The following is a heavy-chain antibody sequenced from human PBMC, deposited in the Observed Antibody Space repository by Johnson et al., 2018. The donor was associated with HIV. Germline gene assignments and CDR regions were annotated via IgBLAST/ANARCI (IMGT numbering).Heavy chain of an antibody. CDR2: IGRSGCTF. Sequence: QVQLVESGGGLVKPGGSLRLSCAASGFTFSDYYMSWIRQAPGKGLAWVSYIGRSGCTFYYTDSVKDRFTISRDNAKNSLYLHMNSLRVEDTAVYYCARGGGSDWYNAFDLWGRGTMVTVSS. CDR1: GFTFSDYY. V-gene: IGHV3-11*04. J-gene: IGHJ3*01. CDR3: ARGGGSDWYNAFDL. D-gene: IGHD6-19*01.